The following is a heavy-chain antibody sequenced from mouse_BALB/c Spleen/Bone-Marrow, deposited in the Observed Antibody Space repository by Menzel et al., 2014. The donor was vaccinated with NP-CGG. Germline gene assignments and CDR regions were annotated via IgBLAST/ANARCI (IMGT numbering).Heavy chain of an antibody. Sequence: ESGPGLVKPSQSLSLPCSVTGYSITSGYYWNWIRQFPGNKLEWMGYISYDGNNNYNPSLKNRISITRDTSKNQFFLKLNSVTTEDTATYYCARRGYGNLDYWGQGTTLTDSS. D-gene: IGHD2-10*02. J-gene: IGHJ2*01. CDR2: ISYDGNN. CDR3: ARRGYGNLDY. CDR1: GYSITSGYY. V-gene: IGHV3-6*02.